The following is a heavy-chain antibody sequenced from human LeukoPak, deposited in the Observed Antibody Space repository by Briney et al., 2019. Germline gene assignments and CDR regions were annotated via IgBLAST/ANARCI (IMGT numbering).Heavy chain of an antibody. J-gene: IGHJ4*02. CDR3: ARLNFRGGEALHFDS. V-gene: IGHV4-4*09. Sequence: PSETLSLTCTVSGGSISNYYWGWIRQPPGKGLEFIGYIHSDGTTNYDSSLQSRVAISLDTSKIQFSLRLYSVTAADTALYFCARLNFRGGEALHFDSWGQGTLVTVSS. CDR2: IHSDGTT. CDR1: GGSISNYY. D-gene: IGHD3-16*01.